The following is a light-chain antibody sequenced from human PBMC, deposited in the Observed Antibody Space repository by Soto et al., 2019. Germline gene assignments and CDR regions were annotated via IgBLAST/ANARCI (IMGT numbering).Light chain of an antibody. V-gene: IGKV3-20*01. Sequence: ELVLTQSPGPLSLSPGARAALSCRARQSVSSSFLAWYQQKAGQAPRLLIYGASSRATGIPDRFSGSGSGTDFTLTISRLEPEDFAVYYCQQYGSSPRTFGQGTRLEIK. J-gene: IGKJ5*01. CDR3: QQYGSSPRT. CDR2: GAS. CDR1: QSVSSSF.